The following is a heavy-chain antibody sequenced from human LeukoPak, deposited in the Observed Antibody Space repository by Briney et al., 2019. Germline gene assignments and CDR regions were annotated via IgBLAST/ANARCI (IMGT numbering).Heavy chain of an antibody. J-gene: IGHJ6*03. V-gene: IGHV1-18*01. D-gene: IGHD4-11*01. CDR1: GYTFTSYG. CDR2: ISAYNGNT. CDR3: ARFYSSSPYYYYYMDV. Sequence: ASVKVSCKASGYTFTSYGISWVRQAPGQGLEWMGWISAYNGNTNYAQKLQGRVTMTTDTSTSTAYMELRSLRSDDTAVYYCARFYSSSPYYYYYMDVWGKGTTVTVSS.